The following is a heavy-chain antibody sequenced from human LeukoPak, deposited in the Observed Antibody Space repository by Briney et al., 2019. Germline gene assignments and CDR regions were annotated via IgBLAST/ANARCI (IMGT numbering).Heavy chain of an antibody. D-gene: IGHD3-22*01. J-gene: IGHJ5*02. V-gene: IGHV1-46*01. CDR2: INPSGGST. CDR3: ARSLGSGYYYDWFDP. CDR1: GYTFTSYY. Sequence: ASVKVSCKASGYTFTSYYMHWVRQAPGQGLEWMGIINPSGGSTSYAQKFQGRVTMTRDTSISTPYMELSRLRSDDTAVYYCARSLGSGYYYDWFDPWGQGTLVTVSS.